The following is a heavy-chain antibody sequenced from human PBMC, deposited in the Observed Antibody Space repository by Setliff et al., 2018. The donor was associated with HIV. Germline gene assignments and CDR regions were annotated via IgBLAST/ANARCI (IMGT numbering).Heavy chain of an antibody. Sequence: ASVKVSCKASGYTFTSYYIHWVREAPGQGLEWIGIVIPSTGDTNYAQNFQGRVTMTRDTSTNTVYMDLRSLKSEDTAVYYCVKEARGGYFDYWGQGSLVTVSS. CDR3: VKEARGGYFDY. V-gene: IGHV1-46*01. J-gene: IGHJ4*02. D-gene: IGHD2-15*01. CDR1: GYTFTSYY. CDR2: VIPSTGDT.